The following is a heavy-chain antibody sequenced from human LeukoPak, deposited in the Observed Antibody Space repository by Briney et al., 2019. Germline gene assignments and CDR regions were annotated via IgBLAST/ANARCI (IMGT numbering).Heavy chain of an antibody. J-gene: IGHJ4*02. CDR3: ARDLWDDDY. D-gene: IGHD1-26*01. CDR1: GYTFTGYQ. V-gene: IGHV1-2*02. CDR2: ISPKSGDS. Sequence: ASVKVSCKASGYTFTGYQMHWVRQAPGQGLEWMGWISPKSGDSSYAQKFQGRVTMTRDTSISIAYMELSRLRSDDTAVYYCARDLWDDDYWGQGTLVTVSS.